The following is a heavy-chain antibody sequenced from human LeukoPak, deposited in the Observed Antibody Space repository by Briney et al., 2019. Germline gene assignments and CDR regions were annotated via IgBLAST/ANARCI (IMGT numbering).Heavy chain of an antibody. CDR1: GYSLSSYW. CDR2: INPDDSDT. D-gene: IGHD2-21*01. V-gene: IGHV5-51*01. CDR3: TRYRRYIVLDS. Sequence: GESPKISCNGSGYSLSSYWIGWGRQMPGKGLEWMGSINPDDSDTRYNSSFQGQGPIPAHRSISTAYLQWSSLKASGTAMYYLTRYRRYIVLDSWGQARLV. J-gene: IGHJ4*02.